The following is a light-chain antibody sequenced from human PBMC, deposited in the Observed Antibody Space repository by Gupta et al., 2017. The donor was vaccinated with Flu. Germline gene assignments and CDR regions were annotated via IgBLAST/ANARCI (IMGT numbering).Light chain of an antibody. CDR2: AAS. CDR3: LQHNSNSLF. V-gene: IGKV1-17*01. Sequence: SQLTQSPSTLSASVGDRVTIPCRASQCIGNDLGGYQQKPGKAPKRLIYAASSLQSGGPSRICSSRAGTEVSLTISSLQAEDVSAVYCLQHNSNSLFFGQGTKVDIK. J-gene: IGKJ1*01. CDR1: QCIGND.